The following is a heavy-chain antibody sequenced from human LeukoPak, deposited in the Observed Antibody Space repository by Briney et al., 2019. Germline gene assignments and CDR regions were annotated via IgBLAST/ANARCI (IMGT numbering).Heavy chain of an antibody. V-gene: IGHV3-21*01. CDR1: GFTFKSYT. D-gene: IGHD2-2*01. CDR3: ARDFGRTSDWQPRLYYGMDV. J-gene: IGHJ6*02. CDR2: ITSSLSYI. Sequence: GGSLRLSCAASGFTFKSYTMNWVRQAPGKGLEWVSSITSSLSYISYADSVKGRFTISRDNAKNSLSLQMNSPRAEDTAVYYCARDFGRTSDWQPRLYYGMDVWGQGTTVTVSS.